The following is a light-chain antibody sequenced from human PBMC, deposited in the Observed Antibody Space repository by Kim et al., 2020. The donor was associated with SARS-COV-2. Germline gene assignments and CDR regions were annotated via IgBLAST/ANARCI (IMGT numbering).Light chain of an antibody. CDR2: QDA. Sequence: GSQGQTARVTCSGDKLGAKYVFWYQKRPGRSPVLVIYQDAKRPSGIPERFSGSISGNTATLTISETQAMDEADYYCQTWDSSSGVFGTGTKVTVL. V-gene: IGLV3-1*01. CDR1: KLGAKY. J-gene: IGLJ1*01. CDR3: QTWDSSSGV.